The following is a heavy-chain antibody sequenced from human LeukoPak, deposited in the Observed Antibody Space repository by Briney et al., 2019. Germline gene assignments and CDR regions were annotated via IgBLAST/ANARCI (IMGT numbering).Heavy chain of an antibody. V-gene: IGHV4-34*01. CDR3: ARVGYCSSTSCYGFDYGMDV. D-gene: IGHD2-2*01. CDR2: INHSGST. Sequence: SETLSLTCAVYGGSFSGYYWSWIRQPPGKGLEWIGEINHSGSTNYNPSLKSRVTISVDTSKNQFSLKLSFVTAADTAVYYCARVGYCSSTSCYGFDYGMDVWGQGTTVTVSS. CDR1: GGSFSGYY. J-gene: IGHJ6*02.